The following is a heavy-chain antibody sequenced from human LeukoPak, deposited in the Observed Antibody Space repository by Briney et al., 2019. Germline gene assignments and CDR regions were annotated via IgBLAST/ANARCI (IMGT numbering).Heavy chain of an antibody. CDR2: VYYSGTA. CDR3: ARHVPTPYYGTSGPFDY. Sequence: PSETLSLTCTVSGASIRSSTYYWGWVRQPPGKGLEYVGSVYYSGTASYNPSLKSRLTISVDTSKNQFSLKLTSVTAADTAVYFCARHVPTPYYGTSGPFDYWGQGTLVTVSS. J-gene: IGHJ4*02. D-gene: IGHD3-22*01. CDR1: GASIRSSTYY. V-gene: IGHV4-39*01.